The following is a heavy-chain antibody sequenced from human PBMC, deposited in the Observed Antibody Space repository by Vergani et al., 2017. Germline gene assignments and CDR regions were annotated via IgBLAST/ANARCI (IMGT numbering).Heavy chain of an antibody. V-gene: IGHV3-43*01. CDR2: ISWDGGST. CDR1: GFTFDDYT. Sequence: EVQLVESGGVVVQPGGSLRLSCAASGFTFDDYTMHWVRQAPGKGLEWVSLISWDGGSTYYADSVKGRFTISRDKSKNSLYLQMNSLRTEDTALYYCAKDRRLRDSSGYYLQHWGQGTLVTVSS. CDR3: AKDRRLRDSSGYYLQH. D-gene: IGHD3-22*01. J-gene: IGHJ1*01.